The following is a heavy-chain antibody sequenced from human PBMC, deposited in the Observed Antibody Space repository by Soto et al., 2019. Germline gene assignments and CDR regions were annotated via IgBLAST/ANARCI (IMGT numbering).Heavy chain of an antibody. Sequence: EGSLRLSCAASGFTFSTYAMSWVRQAPGKGLEWVSSISGSGGSTYYADSVKGRFTISRDNSKNTLYLQMNSLRAEDTALYYCAKLSSIYSSTWTDYWGQGTLVTVSS. CDR3: AKLSSIYSSTWTDY. D-gene: IGHD6-13*01. CDR1: GFTFSTYA. J-gene: IGHJ4*02. CDR2: ISGSGGST. V-gene: IGHV3-23*01.